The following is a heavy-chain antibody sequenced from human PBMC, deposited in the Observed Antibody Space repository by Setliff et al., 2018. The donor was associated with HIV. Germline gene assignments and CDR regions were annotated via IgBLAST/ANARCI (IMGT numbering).Heavy chain of an antibody. CDR3: ARATRTIFGVVYFDY. J-gene: IGHJ4*02. Sequence: PSETLSLTCTVSGGPISSSSYYWGWIRQPPGKGLEWIGYIYTSGGTNYNPSLKSRVTISVDKSKNQFSLKLNAVTAADTAVYYCARATRTIFGVVYFDYWGQGTLVTVSS. D-gene: IGHD3-3*01. CDR1: GGPISSSSYY. V-gene: IGHV4-61*05. CDR2: IYTSGGT.